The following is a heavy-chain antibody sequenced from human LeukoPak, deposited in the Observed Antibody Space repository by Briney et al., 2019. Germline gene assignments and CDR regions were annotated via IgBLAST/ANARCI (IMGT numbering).Heavy chain of an antibody. J-gene: IGHJ4*02. CDR1: GGSINTYF. CDR2: MYYSGST. CDR3: PRQIALRAGRFDY. V-gene: IGHV4-59*08. Sequence: SETLSLTCTVPGGSINTYFWSCIRQPPGKGLEWIGYMYYSGSTNYNPSLKSRATISMDTSKNQFSLKLNSVTAADTAVYYCPRQIALRAGRFDYMGQGTLATVSS. D-gene: IGHD6-25*01.